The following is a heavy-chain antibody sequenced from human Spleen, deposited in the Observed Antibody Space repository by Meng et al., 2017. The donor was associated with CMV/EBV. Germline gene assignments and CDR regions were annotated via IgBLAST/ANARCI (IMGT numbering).Heavy chain of an antibody. CDR1: GFDFNNRW. J-gene: IGHJ4*02. D-gene: IGHD2-21*02. CDR3: GRERWGLGDY. V-gene: IGHV3-74*01. Sequence: GESLKISCAASGFDFNNRWMLWVRQAPGKGLMWVSRVKYDGSGITYADSVKGRFTISRDNAKNTLYLQMNSLRVDDTAAYFCGRERWGLGDYWGQGTVVTVS. CDR2: VKYDGSGI.